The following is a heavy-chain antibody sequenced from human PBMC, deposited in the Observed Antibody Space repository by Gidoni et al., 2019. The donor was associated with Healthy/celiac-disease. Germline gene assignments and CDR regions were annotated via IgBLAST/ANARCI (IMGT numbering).Heavy chain of an antibody. CDR3: ARVGYSGSYWGTHDY. V-gene: IGHV4-59*01. CDR2: IYYSGST. J-gene: IGHJ4*02. Sequence: QVQLQESGPGLVKPSETLSLTCTVSGGSISSYYWSWIRQPPGKGLEWIGYIYYSGSTNYNPSLKSRVTISVDTSKNQFSLKLSSVTAADTAVYYCARVGYSGSYWGTHDYWGQGTLVTVSS. CDR1: GGSISSYY. D-gene: IGHD1-26*01.